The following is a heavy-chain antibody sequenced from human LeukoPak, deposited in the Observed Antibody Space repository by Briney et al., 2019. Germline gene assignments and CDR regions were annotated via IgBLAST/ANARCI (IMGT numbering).Heavy chain of an antibody. Sequence: GGSLRLSCAASGFTVSSNYMSWVRQAPGKGLEWVSVIYSGGSTYYADSVKGRFTISRDNSKNTLYLQMNSLRAEDTAVYYCARYGSGSYYIDYWGQGTLVTVSS. J-gene: IGHJ4*02. CDR2: IYSGGST. CDR1: GFTVSSNY. CDR3: ARYGSGSYYIDY. D-gene: IGHD3-10*01. V-gene: IGHV3-53*01.